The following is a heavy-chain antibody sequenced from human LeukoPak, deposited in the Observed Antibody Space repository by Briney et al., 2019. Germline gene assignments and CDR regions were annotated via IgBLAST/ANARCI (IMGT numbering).Heavy chain of an antibody. V-gene: IGHV3-21*01. CDR1: GFTFSSYS. D-gene: IGHD1-26*01. J-gene: IGHJ4*02. CDR3: ARAEYSGRHLDY. Sequence: GGSQRLSCAASGFTFSSYSMNWVRQAPGKGLEWVSSISSSSSYIYYADSVKGRFTISRDNAKNSLYLQMNSLRAEDTAVYYCARAEYSGRHLDYWGQGTLVTVSS. CDR2: ISSSSSYI.